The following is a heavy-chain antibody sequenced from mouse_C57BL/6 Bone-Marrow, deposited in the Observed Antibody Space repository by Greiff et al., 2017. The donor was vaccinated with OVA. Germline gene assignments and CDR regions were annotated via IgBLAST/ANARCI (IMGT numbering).Heavy chain of an antibody. CDR3: ARGDYYGSSYWYFDV. V-gene: IGHV3-1*01. D-gene: IGHD1-1*01. CDR1: GYSITSGYD. CDR2: ISYSGST. Sequence: DVQLVESGPGMVKPSQSLSLTCTVTGYSITSGYDWHWIRHFPGNKLEWMGYISYSGSTNYNPSPKSRISITHDTSNNHFFLKLNSVTTEDTATYYCARGDYYGSSYWYFDVWGTGTTVTVSS. J-gene: IGHJ1*03.